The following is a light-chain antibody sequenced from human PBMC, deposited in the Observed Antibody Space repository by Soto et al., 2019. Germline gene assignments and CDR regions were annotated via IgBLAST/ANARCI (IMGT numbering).Light chain of an antibody. CDR1: QSVSSN. Sequence: EIMMTQSPATLSVSPGERATLSCRASQSVSSNLAWYQQKPGQAPRLLIYGASTRATGIPARFSGSGSGTDFTLTISRLEPEDFATYYCQQSYSPPWTFGRGTQGGYQ. CDR3: QQSYSPPWT. J-gene: IGKJ1*01. V-gene: IGKV3-15*01. CDR2: GAS.